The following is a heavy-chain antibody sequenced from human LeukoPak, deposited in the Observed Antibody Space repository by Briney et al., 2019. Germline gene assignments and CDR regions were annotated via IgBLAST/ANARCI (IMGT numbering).Heavy chain of an antibody. Sequence: SETLSLTCAVYGGSFSGYYWSWIRQPPGKGLEWIGEINHSGSTNYNPSLKSRVTISVDTSKNQFSLKLSSVTAADTAVYYCARRHYDFWSGYSIDYWGQGTLVTVSS. CDR3: ARRHYDFWSGYSIDY. CDR2: INHSGST. V-gene: IGHV4-34*01. CDR1: GGSFSGYY. D-gene: IGHD3-3*01. J-gene: IGHJ4*02.